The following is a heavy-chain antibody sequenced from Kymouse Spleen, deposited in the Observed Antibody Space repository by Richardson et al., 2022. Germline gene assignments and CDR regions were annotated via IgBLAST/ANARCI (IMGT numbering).Heavy chain of an antibody. CDR2: INHSGST. V-gene: IGHV4-34*01. J-gene: IGHJ6*02. CDR3: ARTGTYNYYYYGMDV. Sequence: QVQLQQWGAGLLKPSETLSLTCAVYGGSFSGYYWSWIRQPPGKGLEWIGEINHSGSTNYNPSLKSRVTISVDTSKNQFSLKLSSVTAADTAVYYCARTGTYNYYYYGMDVWGQGTTVTVSS. D-gene: IGHD1-7*01. CDR1: GGSFSGYY.